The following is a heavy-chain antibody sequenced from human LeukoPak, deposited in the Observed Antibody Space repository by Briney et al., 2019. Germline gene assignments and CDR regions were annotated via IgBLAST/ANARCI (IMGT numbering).Heavy chain of an antibody. CDR2: ISAYKGNT. J-gene: IGHJ3*02. CDR1: VYTFISYG. Sequence: TSVKVSCKASVYTFISYGMSWVRQAPGQGLEWMAWISAYKGNTNYAQKLQGRVTMTTDSSTNTAYLELRSLRSDDTAVYYCASPRLVTGAFDIWGQGTTVTVSS. CDR3: ASPRLVTGAFDI. V-gene: IGHV1-18*01. D-gene: IGHD3-9*01.